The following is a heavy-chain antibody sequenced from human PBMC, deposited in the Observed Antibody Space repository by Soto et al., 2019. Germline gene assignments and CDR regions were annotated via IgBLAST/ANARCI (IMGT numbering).Heavy chain of an antibody. V-gene: IGHV3-66*01. J-gene: IGHJ3*02. Sequence: GGSLRLSCAASGFTVSSNYMSWVRQAPGKGLEWVSVIYSGGSTYYADSVKGRLTISRDNSKNTLYLQMNSLRAEDTAVYYCASLRDPPVLRFLEWLSPHDAFDIWGQGTMVTVSS. CDR3: ASLRDPPVLRFLEWLSPHDAFDI. D-gene: IGHD3-3*01. CDR1: GFTVSSNY. CDR2: IYSGGST.